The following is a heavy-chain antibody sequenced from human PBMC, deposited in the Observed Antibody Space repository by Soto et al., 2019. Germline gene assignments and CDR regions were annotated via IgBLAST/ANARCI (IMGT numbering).Heavy chain of an antibody. CDR2: IISSGSTI. CDR3: ASGYEDDAFDI. D-gene: IGHD5-12*01. CDR1: GFTFSDYY. V-gene: IGHV3-11*01. J-gene: IGHJ3*02. Sequence: GGSLRLSCAASGFTFSDYYMSWVRQAPGKGLEWVSYIISSGSTIYYANSVKGRFTISRDKAKKSLYLQMNGVRAEDTAVYYCASGYEDDAFDIWGQGTMVTVSS.